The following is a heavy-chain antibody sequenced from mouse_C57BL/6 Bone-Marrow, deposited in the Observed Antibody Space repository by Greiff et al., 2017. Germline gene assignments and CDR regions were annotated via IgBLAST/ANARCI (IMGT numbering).Heavy chain of an antibody. V-gene: IGHV1-81*01. CDR3: ARGVITTVVATRAWFAY. J-gene: IGHJ3*01. D-gene: IGHD1-1*01. Sequence: QVQLQQSGAELARPGASVKLSCKASGYTFTSYGISWVKQRTGQGLEWIGEIYPRSGNTYYNEKFKGKATLTADKSSSTAYMELRSLTSEDSAVYFCARGVITTVVATRAWFAYWGQGTLVTVSA. CDR2: IYPRSGNT. CDR1: GYTFTSYG.